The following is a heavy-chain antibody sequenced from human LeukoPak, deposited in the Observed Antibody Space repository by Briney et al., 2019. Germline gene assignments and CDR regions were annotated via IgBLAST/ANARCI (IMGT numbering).Heavy chain of an antibody. D-gene: IGHD2-2*01. CDR2: SSAYNGNT. V-gene: IGHV1-18*01. CDR3: ARVGAYCSSSSCFDY. Sequence: ASVKVSCKTSGYTFTSYGISWVRQAPGQGLEWMGWSSAYNGNTDYAQNLQDRVTMTTDTSTSTAYMELRSLRSDDTAVYYCARVGAYCSSSSCFDYWDQGTLVTVSS. J-gene: IGHJ4*02. CDR1: GYTFTSYG.